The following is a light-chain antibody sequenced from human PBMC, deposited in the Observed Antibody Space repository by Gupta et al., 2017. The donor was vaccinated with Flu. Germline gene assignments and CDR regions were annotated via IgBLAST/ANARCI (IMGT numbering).Light chain of an antibody. V-gene: IGLV2-14*01. J-gene: IGLJ3*02. CDR2: DVS. CDR3: TSYTSSSTLV. Sequence: QSALTQPASVSGSPGQSITISCTGTSSDVGGYNYVSWYQQHPGKAPKLMIYDVSNRPSGVSIRFSGSKSGNTASLTISGLQAEVEADYYCTSYTSSSTLVFGGGTKMTVL. CDR1: SSDVGGYNY.